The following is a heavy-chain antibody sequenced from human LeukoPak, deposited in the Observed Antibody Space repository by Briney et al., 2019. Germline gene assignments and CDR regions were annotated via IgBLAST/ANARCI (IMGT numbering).Heavy chain of an antibody. CDR2: LRYDGSNQ. J-gene: IGHJ4*02. CDR1: GFTFIRNG. Sequence: GRSLRLSCEASGFTFIRNGMHWVRQAPGKGLEWVAFLRYDGSNQYYADSVQGRFTISRDNSKNTLYLQMYSLRAEDTAVYYCARDDPHYDILTGYYPIDSWGQGTLVTVSS. CDR3: ARDDPHYDILTGYYPIDS. D-gene: IGHD3-9*01. V-gene: IGHV3-30*02.